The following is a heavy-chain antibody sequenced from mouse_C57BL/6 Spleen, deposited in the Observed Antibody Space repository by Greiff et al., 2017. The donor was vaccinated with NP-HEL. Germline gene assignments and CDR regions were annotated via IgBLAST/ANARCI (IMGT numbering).Heavy chain of an antibody. CDR3: AREITTVVADFDY. CDR2: IYPGSGNT. D-gene: IGHD1-1*01. CDR1: GYTFTDYY. V-gene: IGHV1-76*01. J-gene: IGHJ2*01. Sequence: VQLQQSGAELVRPGASVKLSCKASGYTFTDYYINWVKQRPGQGLEWIARIYPGSGNTYYNEKFKGKGTLTAEKSSSTAYMQLSSLTSEDSAVYFCAREITTVVADFDYWGQGTTLTVSS.